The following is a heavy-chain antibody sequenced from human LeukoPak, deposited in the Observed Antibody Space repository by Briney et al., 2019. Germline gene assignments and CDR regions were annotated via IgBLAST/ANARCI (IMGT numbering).Heavy chain of an antibody. Sequence: PSETLSLPCTVSGGSISSYAWSWIRHPAGKGLEWIARIYTSGSTNYNPSLKSRVTMSVDTSKNQFSLKLSSVNAAATAVYYCARDKGLDSSRWYPLPFDYWGQGTLVTVSS. CDR2: IYTSGST. CDR3: ARDKGLDSSRWYPLPFDY. V-gene: IGHV4-4*07. J-gene: IGHJ4*02. CDR1: GGSISSYA. D-gene: IGHD6-13*01.